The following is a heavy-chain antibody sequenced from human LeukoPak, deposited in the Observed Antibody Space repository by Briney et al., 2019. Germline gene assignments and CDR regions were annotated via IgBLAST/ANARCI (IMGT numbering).Heavy chain of an antibody. CDR1: GYTFTSYA. CDR2: INAGNGNT. J-gene: IGHJ5*02. D-gene: IGHD1-14*01. Sequence: GASVKVSCKASGYTFTSYAMHWVRQAPGQRLEWMGWINAGNGNTEYSQKFQGRVTITRDTSASTAYMELSSLRSEDTAVYYCARDRNRRGFDPWGQGTLVTVSS. CDR3: ARDRNRRGFDP. V-gene: IGHV1-3*01.